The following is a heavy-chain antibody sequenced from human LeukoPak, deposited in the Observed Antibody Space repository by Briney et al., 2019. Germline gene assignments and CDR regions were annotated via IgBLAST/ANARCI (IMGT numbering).Heavy chain of an antibody. CDR3: ARVVAAAGTYLFDY. J-gene: IGHJ4*02. CDR1: GGSINSYY. D-gene: IGHD6-13*01. CDR2: IYYTGST. V-gene: IGHV4-59*01. Sequence: SETLSLTCTVSGGSINSYYWSWTRQPPGKGLEWIGFIYYTGSTNYNPSLKSRVTISVDTSKNQFSLRLTSVTAADTAVYYCARVVAAAGTYLFDYWGQGILVTVSS.